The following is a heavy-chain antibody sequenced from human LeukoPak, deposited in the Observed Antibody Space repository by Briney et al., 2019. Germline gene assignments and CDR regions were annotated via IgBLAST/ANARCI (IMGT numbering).Heavy chain of an antibody. CDR2: IIPIFGTA. Sequence: ASVKVSCKASGGTFSSYAISWVRQAPGQGLEWMGGIIPIFGTANYAQKFQGRVTITADESTSTAYMELSSLRSEDTAVYYCARRELYYYYMDVWGKGTTVTISS. CDR1: GGTFSSYA. D-gene: IGHD3-10*01. V-gene: IGHV1-69*13. CDR3: ARRELYYYYMDV. J-gene: IGHJ6*03.